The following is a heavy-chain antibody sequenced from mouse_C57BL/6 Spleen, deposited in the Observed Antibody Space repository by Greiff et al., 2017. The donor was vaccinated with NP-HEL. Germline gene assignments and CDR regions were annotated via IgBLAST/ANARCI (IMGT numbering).Heavy chain of an antibody. Sequence: QVQLKQPGAELVKPGASVKMSCKASGYTFTSYWITWVKQRPGQGLEWIGDIYPGSGSTNYNEKFKSKATLTVDTSSSTAYMQLSSLTSEDSAVYYCARGGYYGSSDYAMDYWGQGTSVTVSS. D-gene: IGHD1-1*01. J-gene: IGHJ4*01. CDR1: GYTFTSYW. V-gene: IGHV1-55*01. CDR3: ARGGYYGSSDYAMDY. CDR2: IYPGSGST.